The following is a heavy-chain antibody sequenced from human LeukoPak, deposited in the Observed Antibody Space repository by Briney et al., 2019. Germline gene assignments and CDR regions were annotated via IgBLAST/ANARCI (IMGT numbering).Heavy chain of an antibody. CDR2: ISSSGSTI. J-gene: IGHJ6*04. Sequence: GGSLRLSGAASGFTFSSCWMNWVRQAPGKGLEWVSYISSSGSTIYYADSVKGRFTISRDNAKNSLYLQMNSLRAEDTAVYYCAELGITMIGGVWGEGTTVTISS. V-gene: IGHV3-48*03. CDR3: AELGITMIGGV. D-gene: IGHD3-10*02. CDR1: GFTFSSCW.